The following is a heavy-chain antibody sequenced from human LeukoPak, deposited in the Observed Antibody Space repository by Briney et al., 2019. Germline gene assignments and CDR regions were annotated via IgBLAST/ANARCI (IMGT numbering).Heavy chain of an antibody. CDR3: ARYSRRGDYMLDY. J-gene: IGHJ4*02. CDR2: IYYNGET. CDR1: GGSVNNNY. Sequence: PSETLPLTCDVSGGSVNNNYWSWIRQPPGKGLEWIGYIYYNGETKYNPSLESRVTMSVDLSVNQFSLRLNSVTDMDTAIYYCARYSRRGDYMLDYWGQGTLVTVSS. V-gene: IGHV4-59*02. D-gene: IGHD4-17*01.